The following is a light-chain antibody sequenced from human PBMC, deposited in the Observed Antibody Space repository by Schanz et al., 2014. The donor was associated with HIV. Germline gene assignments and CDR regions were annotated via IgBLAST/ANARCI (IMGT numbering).Light chain of an antibody. CDR2: GAS. CDR3: QQRSGWPPTWS. V-gene: IGKV3-15*01. CDR1: QSVNSN. J-gene: IGKJ1*01. Sequence: EIVMPQSPATLSMSPGERATLSCRAGQSVNSNFAWYQQKPGQAPRLLIYGASTRVTGIPGRFIGSGSGTEFTLTISSLQPDDFAVYFCQQRSGWPPTWSFGQGTKVELK.